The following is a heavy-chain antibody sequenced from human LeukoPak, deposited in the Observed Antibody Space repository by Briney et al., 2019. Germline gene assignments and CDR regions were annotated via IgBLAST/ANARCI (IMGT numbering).Heavy chain of an antibody. J-gene: IGHJ4*02. CDR2: INPNSGGT. D-gene: IGHD1-20*01. CDR1: GYTFTGYY. CDR3: ARAARANNWKLGY. V-gene: IGHV1-2*02. Sequence: ASVEVSCKASGYTFTGYYMHWVRQAPGQGLEWMGWINPNSGGTNYAQKFQGRVTMTRDTSISTAYMELSRLRSDDTAVYYCARAARANNWKLGYWGQGTLVTVSS.